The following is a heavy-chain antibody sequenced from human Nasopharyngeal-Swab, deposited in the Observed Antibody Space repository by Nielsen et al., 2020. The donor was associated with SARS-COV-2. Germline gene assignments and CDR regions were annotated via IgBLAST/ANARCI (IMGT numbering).Heavy chain of an antibody. V-gene: IGHV3-74*01. D-gene: IGHD3-10*01. CDR2: INSDGSST. Sequence: VRQAPGKGLVWVSRINSDGSSTSYADSVKGRFTISRDNAKNTLYLQMNSLRAEDTAVYCCARGVPNYYGSGDLDYWGQGTLVTVSS. J-gene: IGHJ4*02. CDR3: ARGVPNYYGSGDLDY.